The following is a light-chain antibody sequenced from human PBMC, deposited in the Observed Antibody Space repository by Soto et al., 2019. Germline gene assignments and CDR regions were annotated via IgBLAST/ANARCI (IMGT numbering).Light chain of an antibody. J-gene: IGLJ2*01. CDR2: EVS. Sequence: QSALTQPPSVSGSPGQSVTISCTGTSSDVGSYNRVSWYQQPPGTAPKLMIYEVSNRPSGVPDRFSGSKSGNTASLTISGLQAEDEAVYYCSSYTSSSTYVVFGGGTKLTVL. V-gene: IGLV2-18*02. CDR1: SSDVGSYNR. CDR3: SSYTSSSTYVV.